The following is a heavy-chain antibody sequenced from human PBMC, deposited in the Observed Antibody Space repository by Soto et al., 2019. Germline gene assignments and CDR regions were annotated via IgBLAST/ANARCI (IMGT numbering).Heavy chain of an antibody. Sequence: SETLSLTCAVYGGSFSGYYWSWIRQPPGKGLEWIGEINHSGSTNYNPSLKSRVTISVDTSKNQFPLKLSSVTAADTAVYYCARESFGMVRGRNWFDPWGQGTLVT. CDR2: INHSGST. D-gene: IGHD3-10*01. V-gene: IGHV4-34*01. J-gene: IGHJ5*02. CDR3: ARESFGMVRGRNWFDP. CDR1: GGSFSGYY.